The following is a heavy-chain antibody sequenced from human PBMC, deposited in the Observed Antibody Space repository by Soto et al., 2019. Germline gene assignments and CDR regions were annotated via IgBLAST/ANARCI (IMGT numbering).Heavy chain of an antibody. V-gene: IGHV1-69*13. Sequence: ASVKVSCKASGGTFSSYAISWVRQAPGQGLEWMGGIIPIFGTANYAQKFQGRVTITADESTSTAYMELSSLRSEDTAVYYCARSLHYDFWSGLIDYWGQGTLVTVSS. D-gene: IGHD3-3*01. CDR2: IIPIFGTA. CDR3: ARSLHYDFWSGLIDY. J-gene: IGHJ4*02. CDR1: GGTFSSYA.